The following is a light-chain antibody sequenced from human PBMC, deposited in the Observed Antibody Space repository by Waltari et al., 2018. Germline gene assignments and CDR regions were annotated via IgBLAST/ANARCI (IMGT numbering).Light chain of an antibody. V-gene: IGKV3-11*01. CDR3: QQRGT. CDR1: QILRSS. Sequence: EIVLTQSPVTLSLSPGERATLSCRASQILRSSSAWYQQKPGQAPRLLIYDTSNRATGIPPRFSGSGSGTDFTLTISSLEPEDFAVYYCQQRGTFGQGTKVEIK. J-gene: IGKJ1*01. CDR2: DTS.